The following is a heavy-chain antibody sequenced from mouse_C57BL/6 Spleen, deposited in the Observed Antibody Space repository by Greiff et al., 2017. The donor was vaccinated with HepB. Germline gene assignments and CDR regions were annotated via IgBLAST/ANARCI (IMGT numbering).Heavy chain of an antibody. Sequence: EVQLVESGEGLVKPGGSLKLSCAASGFTFSSYAMSWVRQTPEKRLEWVAYISSGGDYIYYADTVKGRFTISRDNARNTLYLQMSSLKSEDTAMYYCTRDPPIYYYGSSYSNWYFDVWGTGTTVTVSS. V-gene: IGHV5-9-1*02. CDR1: GFTFSSYA. J-gene: IGHJ1*03. D-gene: IGHD1-1*01. CDR3: TRDPPIYYYGSSYSNWYFDV. CDR2: ISSGGDYI.